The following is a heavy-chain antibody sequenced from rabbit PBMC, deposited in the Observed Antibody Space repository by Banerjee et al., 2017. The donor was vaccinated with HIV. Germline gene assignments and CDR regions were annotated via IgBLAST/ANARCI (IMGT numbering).Heavy chain of an antibody. D-gene: IGHD1-1*01. CDR3: ARDSAGVIGWNFDL. J-gene: IGHJ4*01. V-gene: IGHV1S45*01. CDR2: IYAGSSGSA. CDR1: GFSFSDSYW. Sequence: QEQLEESGGDLVKPEGSLTLTCTASGFSFSDSYWMCWVRQAPGKGLEWIGTIYAGSSGSAYYASWVNGRFTISKTSSTTVTLQMTSLTAADTATYFCARDSAGVIGWNFDLWGPGTLVTVS.